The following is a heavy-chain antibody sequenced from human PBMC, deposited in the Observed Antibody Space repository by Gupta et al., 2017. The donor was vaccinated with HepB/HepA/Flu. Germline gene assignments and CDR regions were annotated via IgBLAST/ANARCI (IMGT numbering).Heavy chain of an antibody. V-gene: IGHV4-39*01. J-gene: IGHJ4*02. D-gene: IGHD1-14*01. CDR2: GST. CDR3: ARHSLYNYFDY. Sequence: GSTYYNPSLKSRVTMSVDMSKKQLSLKVSSVTAADTAMYYCARHSLYNYFDYWGQGTLVTVSS.